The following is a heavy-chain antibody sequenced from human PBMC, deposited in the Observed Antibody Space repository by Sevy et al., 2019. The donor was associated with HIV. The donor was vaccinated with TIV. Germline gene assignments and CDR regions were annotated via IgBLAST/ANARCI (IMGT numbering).Heavy chain of an antibody. V-gene: IGHV3-23*01. CDR3: AKQPIGWTREGFDQ. CDR1: GFTFRTYA. Sequence: GGSLRLSCAACGFTFRTYAMSWVRQAPGMGLEWVSSISGSTTNTNYADSVKVRLTISRDNSRNTLYLQMNSLKADDTAIYYCAKQPIGWTREGFDQWCPGPLVTVSS. J-gene: IGHJ4*02. CDR2: ISGSTTNT. D-gene: IGHD6-19*01.